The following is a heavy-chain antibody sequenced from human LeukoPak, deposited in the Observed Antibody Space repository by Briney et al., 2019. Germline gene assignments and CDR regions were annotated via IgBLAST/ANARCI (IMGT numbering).Heavy chain of an antibody. J-gene: IGHJ6*04. D-gene: IGHD6-19*01. V-gene: IGHV3-23*01. CDR1: GSTFSSYA. CDR3: AKDIPGIAVAGTIYYYYGMDV. Sequence: GGSLRLSCAASGSTFSSYAMSWVRQAPGKGLEWVSAISGSGGSTYYADSVKGRFTISRDNSKNTLYLQMNSLRAEDTAVYYCAKDIPGIAVAGTIYYYYGMDVWGKGTTVTVSS. CDR2: ISGSGGST.